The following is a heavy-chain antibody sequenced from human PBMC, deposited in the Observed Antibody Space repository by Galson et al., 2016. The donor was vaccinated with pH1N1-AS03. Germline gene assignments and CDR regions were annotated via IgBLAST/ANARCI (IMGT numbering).Heavy chain of an antibody. D-gene: IGHD3-9*01. CDR1: GLTFSSYA. CDR2: VKGVFRTT. CDR3: ATAGNYFDIRRFDY. Sequence: SVKVSCKASGLTFSSYAISWVRQAPGQGLEWMGGVKGVFRTTNYAQKFQGRITITMDPSTGTAYMEVSSLRAEEPAVYYCATAGNYFDIRRFDYWGQGTLVTVSS. V-gene: IGHV1-69*05. J-gene: IGHJ4*02.